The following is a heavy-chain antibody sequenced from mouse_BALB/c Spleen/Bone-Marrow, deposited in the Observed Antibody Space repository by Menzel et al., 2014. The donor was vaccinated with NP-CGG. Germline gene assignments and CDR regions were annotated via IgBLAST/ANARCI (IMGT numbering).Heavy chain of an antibody. V-gene: IGHV14-4*02. J-gene: IGHJ4*01. CDR1: GFNIKDYC. D-gene: IGHD2-1*01. CDR2: IDPENGDT. Sequence: EVQLQESGAELVRPGASVKLSCTASGFNIKDYCMHWVKQRPEQGLEWIGWIDPENGDTDYAPKFKGKATMTADISSNSVYLQLSSLSSEDTSVYYCNGNYDAMDYWGQGTSVTVSS. CDR3: NGNYDAMDY.